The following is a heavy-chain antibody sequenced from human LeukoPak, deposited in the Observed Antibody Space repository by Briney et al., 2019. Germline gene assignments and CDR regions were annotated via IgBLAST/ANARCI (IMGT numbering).Heavy chain of an antibody. Sequence: GRSLRLSCAASGFTFSSYAMHWVRQAPGKGLEWVAVISYDGSNKYYADSVKGRFTISRDNSKNTLYLQMNSLRAEDTAVYYCARDRRGSGYYPDYWGQGTLVTVSS. V-gene: IGHV3-30-3*01. CDR1: GFTFSSYA. J-gene: IGHJ4*02. D-gene: IGHD3-22*01. CDR2: ISYDGSNK. CDR3: ARDRRGSGYYPDY.